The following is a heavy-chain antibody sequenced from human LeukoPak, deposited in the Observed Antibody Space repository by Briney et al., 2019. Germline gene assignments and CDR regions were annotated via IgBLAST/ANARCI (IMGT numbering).Heavy chain of an antibody. CDR2: MYYSGSI. Sequence: SETLSLTCSVSGGSFSSYYWSWIRQPPGKGLEWIGYMYYSGSINYNPSLKSRVTISIDTSRNQFDLKLISVTAADTAIYYCAAYRQVLLPFESWGQGTLVTVSS. D-gene: IGHD2-8*02. J-gene: IGHJ4*02. V-gene: IGHV4-59*01. CDR1: GGSFSSYY. CDR3: AAYRQVLLPFES.